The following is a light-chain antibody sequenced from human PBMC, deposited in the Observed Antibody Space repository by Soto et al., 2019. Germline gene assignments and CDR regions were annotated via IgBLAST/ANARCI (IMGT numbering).Light chain of an antibody. CDR3: AAWDDSLNGYV. CDR1: SSNIGANFE. Sequence: QSVLTQPPSVSGAPGQRVTISCTGSSSNIGANFEVHWYRQRPGTAPKLLIYGNINRPSGVPDRFSGSKSGTSASLAITGLQSEDEADYYCAAWDDSLNGYVFGTGTKLTVL. CDR2: GNI. V-gene: IGLV1-40*01. J-gene: IGLJ1*01.